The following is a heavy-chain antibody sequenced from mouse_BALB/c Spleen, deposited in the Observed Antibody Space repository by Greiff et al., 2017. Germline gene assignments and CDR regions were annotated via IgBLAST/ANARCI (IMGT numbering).Heavy chain of an antibody. CDR1: GYTFSSYW. D-gene: IGHD3-2*01. J-gene: IGHJ4*01. CDR2: ILPGSGST. CDR3: ARRGTARATYAMDY. Sequence: QVQLQQSGAELMKPGASVKISCKATGYTFSSYWIEWVKQRPGHGLEWIGEILPGSGSTNYNEKFKGKATFTADTSSNTAYMQLSSLTSEDSAVYYCARRGTARATYAMDYWGQGTSVTVSS. V-gene: IGHV1-9*01.